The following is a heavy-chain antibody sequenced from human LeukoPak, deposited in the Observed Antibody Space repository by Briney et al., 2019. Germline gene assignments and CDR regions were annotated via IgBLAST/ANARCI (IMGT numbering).Heavy chain of an antibody. J-gene: IGHJ4*02. V-gene: IGHV3-23*01. CDR3: AKGGPYCSSTSCYYFDY. CDR2: ISGSGGST. Sequence: GGSLRLSCAASGFTFSSYAMSWVRQAPGKGLEWVSAISGSGGSTYYADSVKGRFTISRDNSKNTLYLQMNSLRAEDTAVYYCAKGGPYCSSTSCYYFDYWGQGTLVTVSS. CDR1: GFTFSSYA. D-gene: IGHD2-2*01.